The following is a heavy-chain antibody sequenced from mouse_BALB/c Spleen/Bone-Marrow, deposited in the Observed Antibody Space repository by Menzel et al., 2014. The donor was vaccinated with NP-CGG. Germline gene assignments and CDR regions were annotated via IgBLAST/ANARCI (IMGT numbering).Heavy chain of an antibody. D-gene: IGHD2-2*01. CDR1: GYTFTNYW. V-gene: IGHV1-69*02. J-gene: IGHJ4*01. Sequence: QVQLQQSGAELVRPGASVKLSCKASGYTFTNYWINWVKQRPGQGLEWIGNIYPSDSYTNYNQKFKDKATLTVDKSSSTAYMQLSSPTSEDSAVYYCKRWLPYAMDYWGQGTSVTVSS. CDR2: IYPSDSYT. CDR3: KRWLPYAMDY.